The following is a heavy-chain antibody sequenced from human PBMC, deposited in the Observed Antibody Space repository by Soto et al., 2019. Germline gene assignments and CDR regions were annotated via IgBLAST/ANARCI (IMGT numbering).Heavy chain of an antibody. D-gene: IGHD2-2*01. J-gene: IGHJ4*02. V-gene: IGHV4-30-2*01. CDR1: GGSISSGGYS. Sequence: SETLSLTCAVSGGSISSGGYSWSWIRQPPGKGLEWIGYIYHSGSTYYNPSLKSRVTISVDRSKNQFSLKLSSVTAADTAVYYCARMADAMAYFDYWGQGTLVTVSS. CDR2: IYHSGST. CDR3: ARMADAMAYFDY.